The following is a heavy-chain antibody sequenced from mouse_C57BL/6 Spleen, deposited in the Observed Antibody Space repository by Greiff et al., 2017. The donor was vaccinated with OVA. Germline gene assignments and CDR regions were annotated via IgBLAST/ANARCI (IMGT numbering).Heavy chain of an antibody. CDR1: GYAFTNYL. Sequence: QVQLQQSGAELVRPGTSVKVSCKASGYAFTNYLIEWVKQRPGQGLEWIGVINPGSGGTNYNEKFKGKATLTADKSSSTAYMQLSSLTSEDSAVYFCARSDDGYFDYWGQGTTLTVSS. CDR2: INPGSGGT. CDR3: ARSDDGYFDY. D-gene: IGHD2-3*01. J-gene: IGHJ2*01. V-gene: IGHV1-54*01.